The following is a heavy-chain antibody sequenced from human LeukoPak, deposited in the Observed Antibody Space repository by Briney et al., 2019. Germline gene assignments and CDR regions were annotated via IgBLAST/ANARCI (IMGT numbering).Heavy chain of an antibody. CDR1: GFTLSSQW. D-gene: IGHD1-14*01. J-gene: IGHJ4*02. CDR3: AREGLDRGYFDY. CDR2: VNQGGTEK. V-gene: IGHV3-7*01. Sequence: GGSLRLSCAASGFTLSSQWMGWVRQAPGKGLEWVANVNQGGTEKFYVDSVKGRFTISRDNAKNSLYLQMNSLRAEDTAVYYCAREGLDRGYFDYWGQGSLVTVSS.